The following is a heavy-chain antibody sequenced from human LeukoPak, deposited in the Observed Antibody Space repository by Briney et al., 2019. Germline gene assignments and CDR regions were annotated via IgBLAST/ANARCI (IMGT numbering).Heavy chain of an antibody. J-gene: IGHJ4*02. D-gene: IGHD6-13*01. CDR2: IYYSGST. Sequence: PSETLSLTCAVYGGSFTDYYWNWIRQPPGKGLEWIGSIYYSGSTYYNPSLKSRVTISVDTSKNQFSLKLSSVTAADTAVYYCARGGAAAGIYYWGQGTLVTVSS. CDR3: ARGGAAAGIYY. V-gene: IGHV4-34*01. CDR1: GGSFTDYY.